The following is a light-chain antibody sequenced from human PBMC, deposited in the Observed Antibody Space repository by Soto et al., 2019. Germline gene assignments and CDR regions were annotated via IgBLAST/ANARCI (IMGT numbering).Light chain of an antibody. CDR2: KAS. V-gene: IGKV1-5*03. Sequence: DIQMTQSPSTLSASVGHRVTITCRASQSISIWLAWYQQKPGKAPNLLISKASSLESGVPSRFIGSGSGTEFTLTISSLQPDDFATYYCQQYNNYPWTFGQGTKVEIK. CDR1: QSISIW. J-gene: IGKJ1*01. CDR3: QQYNNYPWT.